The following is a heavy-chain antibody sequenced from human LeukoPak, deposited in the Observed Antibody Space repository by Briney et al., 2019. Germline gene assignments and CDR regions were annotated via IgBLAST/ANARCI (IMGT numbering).Heavy chain of an antibody. V-gene: IGHV3-48*03. J-gene: IGHJ6*03. Sequence: SGGSLRLSCAASGFTFSSYEMNWVRQAPGKGLEWVSYISSSGSTIYYADSVKGRFTISRDNAKNSLYLQMNSLRAEDTAVYFCHYYGSGHYYMDVWGKGTTVTISS. CDR3: HYYGSGHYYMDV. D-gene: IGHD3-10*01. CDR1: GFTFSSYE. CDR2: ISSSGSTI.